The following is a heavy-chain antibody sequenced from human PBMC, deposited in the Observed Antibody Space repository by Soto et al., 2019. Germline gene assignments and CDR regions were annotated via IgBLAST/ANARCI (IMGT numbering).Heavy chain of an antibody. D-gene: IGHD1-26*01. CDR3: AREYSNSPEAFDS. CDR2: IYSTGRT. V-gene: IGHV4-61*08. J-gene: IGHJ4*02. CDR1: GGSVNSDDYY. Sequence: LSLTCTVSGGSVNSDDYYWSWIRQPPGKGLEWIGYIYSTGRTNYNPSLMSRVTISLDTSRNQFSLKLSSVTAADTAVFYCAREYSNSPEAFDSWGQGTLVTVSS.